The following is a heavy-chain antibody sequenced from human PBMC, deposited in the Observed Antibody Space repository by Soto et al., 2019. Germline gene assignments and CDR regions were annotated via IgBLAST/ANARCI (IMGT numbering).Heavy chain of an antibody. Sequence: QVHLQESGPGLVKPSETMSLTCTASGASIRNSYWNWVRQFPGKGLEWIGHIYNGERTNYNPSLKSRVTISVDTCKNQFSLKLSSVTVADTAVYYCAQTTGWPGFDYWGQGTLVAVSS. CDR1: GASIRNSY. CDR2: IYNGERT. CDR3: AQTTGWPGFDY. J-gene: IGHJ4*02. V-gene: IGHV4-59*01. D-gene: IGHD6-19*01.